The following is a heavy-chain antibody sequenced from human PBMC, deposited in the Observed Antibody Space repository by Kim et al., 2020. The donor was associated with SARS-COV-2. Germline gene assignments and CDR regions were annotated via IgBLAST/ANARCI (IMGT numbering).Heavy chain of an antibody. D-gene: IGHD2-2*01. CDR2: IYTSGST. V-gene: IGHV4-4*07. CDR3: AREPSYPAARYYYGMDV. J-gene: IGHJ6*02. Sequence: SETLSLTCTVSGGSISSYYWSWIRQPAGKGLEWIGRIYTSGSTNYNPSLKSRVSMSVDTSKNQFSLKLSSVTAADTAVYYCAREPSYPAARYYYGMDVWGQGTTVTVSS. CDR1: GGSISSYY.